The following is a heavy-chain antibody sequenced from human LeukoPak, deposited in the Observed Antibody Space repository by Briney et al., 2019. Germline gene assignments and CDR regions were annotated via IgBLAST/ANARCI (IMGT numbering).Heavy chain of an antibody. D-gene: IGHD2-21*02. Sequence: ASVKVSCKASGYTFTSYGISWVRQAPGQGLEWMGWISAYNGNTNYAQKLQGRVTMTTDTSTSTAYMELRSLRSDDTAVYYRARQTLAYCGGDCYSPESDYWGQGTLVTVSS. CDR3: ARQTLAYCGGDCYSPESDY. CDR1: GYTFTSYG. J-gene: IGHJ4*02. V-gene: IGHV1-18*01. CDR2: ISAYNGNT.